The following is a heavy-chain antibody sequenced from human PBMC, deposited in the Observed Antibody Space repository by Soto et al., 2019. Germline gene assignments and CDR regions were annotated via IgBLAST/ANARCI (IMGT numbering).Heavy chain of an antibody. CDR1: GGSISSGGYY. J-gene: IGHJ6*02. V-gene: IGHV4-31*03. Sequence: SETLSLTCTVSGGSISSGGYYWSWIRQHPGKGLEWIGYIYYSGSTYYNPSLKSRVTISVDTSKNQFSLRLSSVTAADTAVYYCARGDDVHRGMDVGGQGTTVTVSS. CDR3: ARGDDVHRGMDV. D-gene: IGHD6-6*01. CDR2: IYYSGST.